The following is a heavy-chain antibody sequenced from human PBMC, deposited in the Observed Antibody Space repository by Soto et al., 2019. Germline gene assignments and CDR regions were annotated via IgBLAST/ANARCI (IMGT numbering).Heavy chain of an antibody. V-gene: IGHV3-15*01. CDR1: GFTFSNAW. D-gene: IGHD3-22*01. Sequence: SGGSLRLSCAASGFTFSNAWMSWVRQAPGKGLEWVGRIKSKTDGGTTDYAAPVKGRFTISRDDSKNTLYLQMNSLKTEDTAVYYCTTEGDDSSAFDIWGQGTMVTVSS. CDR3: TTEGDDSSAFDI. J-gene: IGHJ3*02. CDR2: IKSKTDGGTT.